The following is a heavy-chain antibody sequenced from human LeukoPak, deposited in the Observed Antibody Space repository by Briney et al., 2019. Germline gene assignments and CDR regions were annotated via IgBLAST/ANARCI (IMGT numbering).Heavy chain of an antibody. CDR2: INGGGGST. D-gene: IGHD3-10*02. V-gene: IGHV3-23*01. CDR1: GFTFSSSA. J-gene: IGHJ6*04. Sequence: PGGSLRLSCAASGFTFSSSAMSWVRQAPGKGLEWVSAINGGGGSTYYADSVKGRFTISRDNSKNTLYLQMNSLRAEDTAVYYCAELGITMIGGVWGKGTTVTISS. CDR3: AELGITMIGGV.